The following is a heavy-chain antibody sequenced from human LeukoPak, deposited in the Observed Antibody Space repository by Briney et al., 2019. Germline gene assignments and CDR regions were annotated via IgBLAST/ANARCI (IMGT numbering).Heavy chain of an antibody. CDR3: AREFCSGGSCYSDY. V-gene: IGHV4-4*07. J-gene: IGHJ4*02. CDR1: GGSISSYY. Sequence: SETLSLTCTVSGGSISSYYWSWIRQPAGKGLEWIRRIYTSGSTNYNPSLKSRVTMSVDTSKNQFSLKLSSVTAADTAVYYCAREFCSGGSCYSDYWGQGTLVTVSS. D-gene: IGHD2-15*01. CDR2: IYTSGST.